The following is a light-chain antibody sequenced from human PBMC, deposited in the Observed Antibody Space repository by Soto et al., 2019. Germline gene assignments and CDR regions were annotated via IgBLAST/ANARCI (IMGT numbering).Light chain of an antibody. CDR1: SSNIGSNT. Sequence: QSVVTQPPSASAPPGQSVTISCSGRSSNIGSNTVNWCQQVPGEAPKLLIYRNDQRSPGVPDRFSGSKSGTSASLAIDGLQSEDEADYYCVVWDDSLKAVVFGGGTKVTVL. J-gene: IGLJ3*02. CDR3: VVWDDSLKAVV. V-gene: IGLV1-44*01. CDR2: RND.